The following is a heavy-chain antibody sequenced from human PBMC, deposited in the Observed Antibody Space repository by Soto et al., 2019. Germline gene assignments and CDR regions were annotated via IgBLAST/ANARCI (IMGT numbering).Heavy chain of an antibody. J-gene: IGHJ6*03. D-gene: IGHD3-10*01. CDR2: ISGSGGST. CDR1: GFTFSSYA. V-gene: IGHV3-23*01. Sequence: GGSLRLSCAASGFTFSSYAMSWVRQAPGKGLEWVSAISGSGGSTYYADSVKGRFTISRDNSKNTLYLQMNSLRAEDTAVYYCAKDPGWLWFGELFQLYYMDVWGKGTTVTVSS. CDR3: AKDPGWLWFGELFQLYYMDV.